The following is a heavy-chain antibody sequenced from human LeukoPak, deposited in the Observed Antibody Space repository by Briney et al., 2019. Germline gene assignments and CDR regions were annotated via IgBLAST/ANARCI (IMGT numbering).Heavy chain of an antibody. D-gene: IGHD2-2*01. Sequence: ASVKVSCKASGYTFTSYAMNWVRQAPGQGLEWMGWMNPNSGNTGYAQKFQGRVTMTRNTSISTAYMELSSLRSEDTAVYYCARKLPAAIRRWGNWFDPWGQGTLVTVSS. CDR3: ARKLPAAIRRWGNWFDP. V-gene: IGHV1-8*02. CDR2: MNPNSGNT. J-gene: IGHJ5*02. CDR1: GYTFTSYA.